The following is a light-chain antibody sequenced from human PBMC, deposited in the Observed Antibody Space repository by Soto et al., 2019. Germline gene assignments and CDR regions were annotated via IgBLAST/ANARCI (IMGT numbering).Light chain of an antibody. CDR2: SND. J-gene: IGLJ2*01. Sequence: QAVVTQPPSASGTPGQRVTISCSGSSSNIGTDTVNWYHHLPGTAPKVLIYSNDQRPSGVPDRFSGSKSGTSAALAISGLQSDDEAYYYCAAWDDTLNAVVFGGGTKLTVL. V-gene: IGLV1-44*01. CDR1: SSNIGTDT. CDR3: AAWDDTLNAVV.